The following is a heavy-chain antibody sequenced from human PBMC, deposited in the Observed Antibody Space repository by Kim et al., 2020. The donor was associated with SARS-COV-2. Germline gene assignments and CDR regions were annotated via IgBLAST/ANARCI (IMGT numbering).Heavy chain of an antibody. D-gene: IGHD4-17*01. V-gene: IGHV1-18*01. Sequence: ASVKVSCKASGYTFTSYGISWVRQAPGQGLEWMGWISAYNGNTNYAQKLQGRVTMTTDTSTSTAYMELRSLRSDDTAVYYCARMRNDYGRNYGGGGYYYNFYGLDVWGQGTTDTVSS. CDR2: ISAYNGNT. J-gene: IGHJ6*02. CDR3: ARMRNDYGRNYGGGGYYYNFYGLDV. CDR1: GYTFTSYG.